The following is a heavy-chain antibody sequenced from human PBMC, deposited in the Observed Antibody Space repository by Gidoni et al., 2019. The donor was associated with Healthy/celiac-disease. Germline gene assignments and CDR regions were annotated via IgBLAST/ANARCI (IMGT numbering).Heavy chain of an antibody. CDR2: ISSSSGSI. D-gene: IGHD2-2*01. CDR1: GFTFSSYS. J-gene: IGHJ6*02. CDR3: ARDPHGSSTSCYMDYYYYGMDV. V-gene: IGHV3-48*02. Sequence: EVQLVESGGGLVQPGGSLRLSCAASGFTFSSYSMNWVRQAPGKGLEWVSYISSSSGSIYYADSVKGRFTIARDKTKNSLYLRMNSLRNEDTAMYYCARDPHGSSTSCYMDYYYYGMDVWGQGTTVTVSS.